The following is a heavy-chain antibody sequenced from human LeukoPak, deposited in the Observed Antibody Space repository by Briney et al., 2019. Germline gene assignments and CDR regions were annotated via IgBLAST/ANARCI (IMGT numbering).Heavy chain of an antibody. Sequence: GGSLRLSCAASGFTFSSYGMHWVRQAPGKGLEWVAVISYDGSNKYYADSVKGRFTISRDNSKNTLYLQMNSLRAEDTAVYYCARAGKWELLVDYWGQGTLVTVSS. CDR3: ARAGKWELLVDY. J-gene: IGHJ4*02. V-gene: IGHV3-30*03. CDR1: GFTFSSYG. CDR2: ISYDGSNK. D-gene: IGHD1-26*01.